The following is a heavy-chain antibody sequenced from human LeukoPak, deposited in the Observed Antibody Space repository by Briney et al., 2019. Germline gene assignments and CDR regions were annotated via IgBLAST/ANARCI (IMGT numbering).Heavy chain of an antibody. V-gene: IGHV4-34*01. CDR2: INHSGST. CDR1: GGSFSGYY. D-gene: IGHD2-15*01. J-gene: IGHJ5*02. CDR3: ARWWLLSGYNWFDP. Sequence: SETLSLTCAVYGGSFSGYYWSWIRQPPGKGLEWIGEINHSGSTNYNPSLKSRVTISVDTSKNQFSLKLSSVTAADTAVYYCARWWLLSGYNWFDPWGQGTLVTVSS.